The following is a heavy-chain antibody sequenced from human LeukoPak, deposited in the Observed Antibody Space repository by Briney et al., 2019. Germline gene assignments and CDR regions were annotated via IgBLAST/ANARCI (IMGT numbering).Heavy chain of an antibody. CDR3: ARVTDSGYSWGLFDP. D-gene: IGHD5-12*01. V-gene: IGHV3-23*01. Sequence: GGSLRLSCAASGFTFSTHAMHWVRQAPGKGLEWVSAISGSGGSTYYADSVKGRFTISRDNSKNTLYLQMNSLRAEDTAVYYCARVTDSGYSWGLFDPWGQGTLVTVSS. CDR2: ISGSGGST. J-gene: IGHJ5*02. CDR1: GFTFSTHA.